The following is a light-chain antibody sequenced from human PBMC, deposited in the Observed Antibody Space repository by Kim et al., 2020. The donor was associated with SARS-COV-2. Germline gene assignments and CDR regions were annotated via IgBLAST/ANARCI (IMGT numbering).Light chain of an antibody. Sequence: GQSGTIPCTGNSRDVGSYNRVSWYQQPPGTAPKVMIYEVSNRPSGVPDRFSGSKSGNTASLTISGLQAEDEADYYCSSYTSSNPVVFGGGTQLTVL. CDR3: SSYTSSNPVV. CDR2: EVS. CDR1: SRDVGSYNR. J-gene: IGLJ2*01. V-gene: IGLV2-18*02.